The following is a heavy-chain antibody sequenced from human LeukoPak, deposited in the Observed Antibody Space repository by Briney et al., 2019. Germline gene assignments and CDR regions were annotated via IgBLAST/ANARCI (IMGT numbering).Heavy chain of an antibody. CDR2: FSGGSDS. CDR1: GLTSGIYA. CDR3: GKEVERHFDLRY. J-gene: IGHJ4*02. D-gene: IGHD2-15*01. V-gene: IGHV3-23*01. Sequence: GGSLRLSCAASGLTSGIYAMSWVRQAPGKGLEWVSAFSGGSDSFYADSVRGRFSISADRSRNILYLQMNSLRVEDTAVYYCGKEVERHFDLRYWGQGTPVTVSS.